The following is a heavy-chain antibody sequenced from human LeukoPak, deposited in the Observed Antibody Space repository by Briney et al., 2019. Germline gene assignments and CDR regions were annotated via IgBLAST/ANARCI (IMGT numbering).Heavy chain of an antibody. CDR1: GLTFNNYA. D-gene: IGHD3-9*01. CDR2: ISRSGSST. CDR3: AKGGDILTGYYLYWYFDL. J-gene: IGHJ2*01. V-gene: IGHV3-23*01. Sequence: GGSLRLSCAASGLTFNNYALTWIRQAPGKGLEWVSAISRSGSSTDYADSVKGRFTISRDNSKNTLYLQMNSLRPEDTAVYYCAKGGDILTGYYLYWYFDLWGRGTLVTVSS.